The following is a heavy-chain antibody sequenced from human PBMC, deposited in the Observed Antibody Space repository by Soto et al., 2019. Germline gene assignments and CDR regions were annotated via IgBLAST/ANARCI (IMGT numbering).Heavy chain of an antibody. J-gene: IGHJ5*02. Sequence: QVQLVESGGGVVQPGRSLRPSCAASGFTFSNYGWPWVCRAPGKGLEWVAVISYDGSNKYYADSVKGRFSISRDNSKNTLYLQMNSLRAEDTAVYYCAKGDWFDPWGQGTLVTVSS. V-gene: IGHV3-30*18. CDR2: ISYDGSNK. CDR1: GFTFSNYG. CDR3: AKGDWFDP.